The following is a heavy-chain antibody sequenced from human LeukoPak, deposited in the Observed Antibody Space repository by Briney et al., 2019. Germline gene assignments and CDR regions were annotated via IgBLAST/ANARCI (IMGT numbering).Heavy chain of an antibody. CDR1: GDSVSSNSAA. V-gene: IGHV6-1*01. CDR3: ASSIIVGASLGY. Sequence: SQTLSLTCAISGDSVSSNSAAWNWIRQSPSRGLEWLGRTYYRSKWYNDYAVSVKSRITSNPDTSKNQFSLQLNSVTPEDTAVSYCASSIIVGASLGYWGQGTLVTVSS. D-gene: IGHD1-26*01. CDR2: TYYRSKWYN. J-gene: IGHJ4*02.